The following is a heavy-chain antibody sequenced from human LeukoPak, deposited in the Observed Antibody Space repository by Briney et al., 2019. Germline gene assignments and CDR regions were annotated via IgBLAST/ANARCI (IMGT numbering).Heavy chain of an antibody. V-gene: IGHV1-8*03. CDR2: MNPNSGNT. J-gene: IGHJ4*02. CDR3: ARGPQSSSWLDY. CDR1: GYTFTSYD. Sequence: GASVKVSCKASGYTFTSYDINWVRQATGQGLEWIGWMNPNSGNTGYAQKFQGRVTITRNTSISTAYMELSSLRSEDAAVYYCARGPQSSSWLDYWGQGTLVTVSS. D-gene: IGHD6-13*01.